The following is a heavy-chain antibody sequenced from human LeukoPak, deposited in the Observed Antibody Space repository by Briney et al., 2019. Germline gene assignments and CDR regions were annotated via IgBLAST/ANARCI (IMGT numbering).Heavy chain of an antibody. CDR3: AHFHRLGELLAY. V-gene: IGHV2-5*02. CDR2: IYWDDDK. CDR1: GFSLSTSGVG. J-gene: IGHJ4*02. Sequence: KMSGPTLVNPTQTLTLTCTFSGFSLSTSGVGVGWIRQPPGKALEWLALIYWDDDKRYSPSLKSRLTIAKDTSKTQVVPTMTNLDPVDTATYYCAHFHRLGELLAYWGQGTLVTVSS. D-gene: IGHD3-10*01.